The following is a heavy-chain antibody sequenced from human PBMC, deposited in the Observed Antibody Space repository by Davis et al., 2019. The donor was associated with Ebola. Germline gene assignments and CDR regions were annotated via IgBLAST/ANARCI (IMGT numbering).Heavy chain of an antibody. CDR3: ASRDIVVVVAATPGDY. CDR2: IYYSGST. D-gene: IGHD2-15*01. Sequence: SETLSLTCTVSGGSISSSSYYWGWIRQPPGKGLEWIGSIYYSGSTYYNPSLKSRVTISVDTSKNQFSLKLSSVTAADTAVYYCASRDIVVVVAATPGDYWGQGTLVTVSS. CDR1: GGSISSSSYY. V-gene: IGHV4-39*01. J-gene: IGHJ4*02.